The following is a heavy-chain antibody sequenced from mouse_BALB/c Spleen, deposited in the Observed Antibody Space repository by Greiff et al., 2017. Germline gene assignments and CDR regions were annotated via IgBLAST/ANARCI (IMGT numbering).Heavy chain of an antibody. D-gene: IGHD4-1*01. V-gene: IGHV1-54*01. CDR3: ARRRYWGDYYAMDY. CDR2: INPGSGGT. Sequence: QVQLQQSEAELVRPGTSVKVSCKASGYAFTNYLIEWVKQRPGQGLEWIGVINPGSGGTNYNEKFKGKATLTADKSSSTAYMQLSSLTSDDSAVYFCARRRYWGDYYAMDYWGQGTSVTVSS. J-gene: IGHJ4*01. CDR1: GYAFTNYL.